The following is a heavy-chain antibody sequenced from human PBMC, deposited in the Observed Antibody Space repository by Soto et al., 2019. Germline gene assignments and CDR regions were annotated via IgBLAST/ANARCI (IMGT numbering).Heavy chain of an antibody. CDR1: GYTFTTYG. V-gene: IGHV1-18*01. J-gene: IGHJ5*02. CDR2: ISPYNGNT. Sequence: QVQLVQSGAEVKKPGASVKVSCKTSGYTFTTYGVSWVRQAPGQGLEWMGWISPYNGNTNYAQRLQGRVTLTTDTATKTAYMELMSRRSDDTALYYCAREDGYCSGGSCHSGGWLEPWGQGTLVTVSS. CDR3: AREDGYCSGGSCHSGGWLEP. D-gene: IGHD2-15*01.